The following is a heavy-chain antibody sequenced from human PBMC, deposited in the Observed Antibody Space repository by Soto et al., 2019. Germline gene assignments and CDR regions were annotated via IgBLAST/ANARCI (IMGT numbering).Heavy chain of an antibody. J-gene: IGHJ4*02. V-gene: IGHV3-21*01. CDR3: ARDMIPDYYFDY. CDR2: ISSSSSYI. D-gene: IGHD3-22*01. CDR1: GFTFSSYS. Sequence: LRLSCAASGFTFSSYSMNWVRQAPGKGLEWVSSISSSSSYIYYADSVKGRFTISRDNAKNSLYLQMNSLRAEDTAVYYCARDMIPDYYFDYWGQGTLVTVSS.